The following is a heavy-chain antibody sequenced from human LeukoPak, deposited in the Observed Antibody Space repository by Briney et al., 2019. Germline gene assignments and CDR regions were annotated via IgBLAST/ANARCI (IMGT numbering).Heavy chain of an antibody. CDR1: GYSFTSYW. D-gene: IGHD3-9*01. V-gene: IGHV5-51*01. J-gene: IGHJ4*02. CDR2: IYPGDSDI. CDR3: ARQNSLTGYRRTPTTYFDY. Sequence: GESLKISCKGSGYSFTSYWIGWVRQMPGKGLEWMGIIYPGDSDIRYSPSFEGQVTISADKFISTAYLQWSSLKASDTAMYYCARQNSLTGYRRTPTTYFDYWGQGTLVTVSS.